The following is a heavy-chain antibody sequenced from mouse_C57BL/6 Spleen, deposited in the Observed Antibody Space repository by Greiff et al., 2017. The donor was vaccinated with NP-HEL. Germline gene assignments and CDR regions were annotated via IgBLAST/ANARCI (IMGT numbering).Heavy chain of an antibody. CDR3: TTPQLRGPSY. CDR1: GFNIKDDY. Sequence: EVKVVESGAELVRPGASVKLSCTASGFNIKDDYMHWVKQRPEQGLEWIGWIDPENGDTEYASKFQGKAPITADTSSNTAYRQLSSLTSEDTAVYYCTTPQLRGPSYWGQGTTLTVSS. J-gene: IGHJ2*01. CDR2: IDPENGDT. D-gene: IGHD3-2*02. V-gene: IGHV14-4*01.